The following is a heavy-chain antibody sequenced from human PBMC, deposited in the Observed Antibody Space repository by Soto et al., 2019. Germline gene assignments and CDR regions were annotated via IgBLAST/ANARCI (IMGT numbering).Heavy chain of an antibody. J-gene: IGHJ4*02. D-gene: IGHD4-17*01. CDR1: GGSLSSYY. CDR3: AKAPTEIRPLDY. V-gene: IGHV4-59*01. Sequence: PSETLSLTCTVSGGSLSSYYWSWIRQPPGKGLEWIGYIYYSGSTNYNPSLKSRVTISVDTSKNQFSLKLSSVTAADTAVYYCAKAPTEIRPLDYWGQGTLVTVSS. CDR2: IYYSGST.